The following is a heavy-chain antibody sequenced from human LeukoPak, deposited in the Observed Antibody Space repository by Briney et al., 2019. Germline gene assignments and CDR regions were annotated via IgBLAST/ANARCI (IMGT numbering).Heavy chain of an antibody. CDR1: GASFSAND. D-gene: IGHD3-10*01. V-gene: IGHV4-34*01. CDR3: ARYCGSENYCISY. CDR2: INHSGAI. Sequence: SETLSLTCAVYGASFSANDWIWIRQPPGKGLEWIGEINHSGAITYKPSLKSRLTISSEPYKNQFSLKLSSVTAADTAVYYCARYCGSENYCISYWGQGTLVTVSS. J-gene: IGHJ4*02.